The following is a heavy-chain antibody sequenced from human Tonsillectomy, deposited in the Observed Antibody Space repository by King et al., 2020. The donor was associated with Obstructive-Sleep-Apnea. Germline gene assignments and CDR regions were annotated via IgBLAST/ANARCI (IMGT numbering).Heavy chain of an antibody. CDR1: GFTFDDYA. Sequence: EVQLVESGGGLVQPGRSLRLSCAASGFTFDDYAMHWVRQAPGKGLEWVSGISWNSGSIGYADSVKGRFTISRDNAKNSLYLQMNSVRGEDTALYYCAKDLSSGWYSPQDYWGQGTLVTVSS. CDR3: AKDLSSGWYSPQDY. J-gene: IGHJ4*02. D-gene: IGHD6-19*01. V-gene: IGHV3-9*01. CDR2: ISWNSGSI.